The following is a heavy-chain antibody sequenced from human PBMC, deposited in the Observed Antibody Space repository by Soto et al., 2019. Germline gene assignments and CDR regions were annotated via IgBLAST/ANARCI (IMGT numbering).Heavy chain of an antibody. CDR2: ITPIYPTT. V-gene: IGHV1-69*15. D-gene: IGHD5-18*01. CDR1: GGTFYTYT. Sequence: QVQLVQSGAEVRKPGSSVQVSCKASGGTFYTYTFSWVRQAPGQGLEWMGRITPIYPTTNYAEKFQGRLTVTADGSTSTAYMELSSLTSDDTAVYDCARIPRYSFPTSDDLDSWGQGTLVTVSS. J-gene: IGHJ4*02. CDR3: ARIPRYSFPTSDDLDS.